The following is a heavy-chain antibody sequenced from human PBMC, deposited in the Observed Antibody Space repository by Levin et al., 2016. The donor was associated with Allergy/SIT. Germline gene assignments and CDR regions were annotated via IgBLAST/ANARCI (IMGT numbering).Heavy chain of an antibody. V-gene: IGHV6-1*01. CDR3: ARGVAVAGPDAFDI. CDR2: TYYRSKWYN. J-gene: IGHJ3*02. D-gene: IGHD6-19*01. Sequence: RQSPSRGLEWLGRTYYRSKWYNDYAVSVKSRITINPDTSKNQFSLQLNSVTPEDTAVYYCARGVAVAGPDAFDIWGQGTMVTVSS.